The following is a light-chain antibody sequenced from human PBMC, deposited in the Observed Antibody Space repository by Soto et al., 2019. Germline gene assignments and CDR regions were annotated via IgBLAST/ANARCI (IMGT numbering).Light chain of an antibody. CDR1: QSLGKTY. J-gene: IGKJ1*01. V-gene: IGKV3-20*01. CDR2: GAS. CDR3: QQYVSPPWA. Sequence: DIVLTQSPGTLSLSPGERATLSCRASQSLGKTYIAWNQKKPGQAPRLLIDGASSRATGTPDRFSGSGSGTDFTLTISRLEPEDFAVYYCQQYVSPPWAFGQGTKVEIK.